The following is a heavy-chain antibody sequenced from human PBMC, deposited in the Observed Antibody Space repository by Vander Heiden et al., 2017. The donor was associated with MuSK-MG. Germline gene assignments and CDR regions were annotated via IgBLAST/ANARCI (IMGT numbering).Heavy chain of an antibody. CDR2: INPKSGGT. Sequence: QVRLVQSGAEVKKPGASVKVSCKGSGHTFTDYHVHWVRQAPGQGLEWMGWINPKSGGTKEAQKFQGRVTMTWDTAIGTAYLDIRRLSPDDTAVYFCAGGPGNYSPDDWGQGTLVTVSS. CDR3: AGGPGNYSPDD. D-gene: IGHD3-10*01. CDR1: GHTFTDYH. J-gene: IGHJ4*02. V-gene: IGHV1-2*02.